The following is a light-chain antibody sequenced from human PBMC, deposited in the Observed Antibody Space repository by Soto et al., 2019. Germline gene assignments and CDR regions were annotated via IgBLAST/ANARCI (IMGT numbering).Light chain of an antibody. CDR3: QLYGSSPPYI. Sequence: EIGLTQSPGTVSLSPGERATLSCRAIQSVSSSSLAWYQQRPGQAPRLLIFTASSRATGTPDRFSGSGSGTDFTLTISRLEPEDFAVYYCQLYGSSPPYIFGPGTKVDIK. CDR2: TAS. CDR1: QSVSSSS. J-gene: IGKJ2*01. V-gene: IGKV3-20*01.